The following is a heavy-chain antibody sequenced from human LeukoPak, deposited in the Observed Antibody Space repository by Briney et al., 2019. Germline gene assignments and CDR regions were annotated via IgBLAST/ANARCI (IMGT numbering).Heavy chain of an antibody. J-gene: IGHJ5*02. V-gene: IGHV4-34*01. CDR2: INHSGST. CDR1: GGSFNGYY. CDR3: ARDRGGYCSSTSCHTFDP. Sequence: SETLSLTCAVDGGSFNGYYWSWIRQPPGKRLEWIGEINHSGSTNYNPSLKSRVTISVDTSKNQFSLKLSSVTAADTAVYHCARDRGGYCSSTSCHTFDPWGQGTLVTVSS. D-gene: IGHD2-2*02.